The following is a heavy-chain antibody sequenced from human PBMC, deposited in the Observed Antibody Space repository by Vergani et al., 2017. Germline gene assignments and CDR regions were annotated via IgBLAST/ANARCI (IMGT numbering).Heavy chain of an antibody. D-gene: IGHD3-3*01. Sequence: QVQLVESGGGVVQPGGSLRLSCGASGFTFSNYGMHWVRQAPGKGLEWVTFIRYDGSNTYYADSVKGRFTISRDNSKNTLYLQMNSLRAEDTAVYYCAKDWSGGPAWGVFDYWGQGTLVTVSS. J-gene: IGHJ4*02. CDR2: IRYDGSNT. CDR3: AKDWSGGPAWGVFDY. V-gene: IGHV3-30*02. CDR1: GFTFSNYG.